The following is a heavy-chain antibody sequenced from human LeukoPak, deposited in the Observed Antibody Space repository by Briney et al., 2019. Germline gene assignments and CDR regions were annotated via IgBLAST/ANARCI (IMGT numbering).Heavy chain of an antibody. CDR3: ARDHAGRDGRGYPDY. Sequence: PGGSLRLSCAASGFTFSSYGMHWVRQAPGEGLEWVAVISYDGSNKYYADSVKGRFTISRDNSKNTLYLQMNSLRAEDTAVYYCARDHAGRDGRGYPDYWGQGTLVTVSS. D-gene: IGHD5-12*01. CDR2: ISYDGSNK. J-gene: IGHJ4*02. V-gene: IGHV3-30*03. CDR1: GFTFSSYG.